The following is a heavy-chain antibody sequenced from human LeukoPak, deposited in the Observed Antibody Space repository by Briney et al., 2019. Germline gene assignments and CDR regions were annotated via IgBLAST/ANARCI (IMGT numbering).Heavy chain of an antibody. CDR3: AKGNNRDY. V-gene: IGHV3-9*01. Sequence: SLRLSCAASGFTFDDYAMHWVRQPPGKGLEGVSGISWNSGSIGYADSVKGRFTISRDNAKNSLYLQMNSLRAEDTALYYCAKGNNRDYWGQGTLVTVSS. J-gene: IGHJ4*02. CDR2: ISWNSGSI. D-gene: IGHD2/OR15-2a*01. CDR1: GFTFDDYA.